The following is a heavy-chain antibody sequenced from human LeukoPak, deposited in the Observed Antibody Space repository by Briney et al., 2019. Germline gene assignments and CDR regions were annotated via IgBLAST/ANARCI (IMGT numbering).Heavy chain of an antibody. D-gene: IGHD3-22*01. CDR1: GFTVSSNY. CDR3: ARAQNYYDSSGDDAFDI. Sequence: PGGSLRLSCAASGFTVSSNYMSWVRQAPGKGLEWVSVIYSGGSTYYADSVKGRFTISRDNAKNSLYLQMNSLRAEDTAVYYCARAQNYYDSSGDDAFDIWGQGTMVTVSS. V-gene: IGHV3-53*01. CDR2: IYSGGST. J-gene: IGHJ3*02.